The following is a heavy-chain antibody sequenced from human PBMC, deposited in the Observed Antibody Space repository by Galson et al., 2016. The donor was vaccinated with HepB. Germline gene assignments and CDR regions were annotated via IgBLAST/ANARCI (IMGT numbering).Heavy chain of an antibody. V-gene: IGHV1-18*01. Sequence: SVKVSCKASGYTFTNYGINWVRQAPGQGLEWMGWISTYSGSTKYTQTLQGRVTVTMDTSTSAAYMELRSLRSDDTAVYYCARDFNEFFYDSSGLVCAFDIWGQGTMVTVSS. CDR2: ISTYSGST. J-gene: IGHJ3*02. D-gene: IGHD3-22*01. CDR1: GYTFTNYG. CDR3: ARDFNEFFYDSSGLVCAFDI.